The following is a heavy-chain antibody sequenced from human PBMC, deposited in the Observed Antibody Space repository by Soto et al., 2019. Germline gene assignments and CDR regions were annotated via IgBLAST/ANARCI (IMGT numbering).Heavy chain of an antibody. Sequence: GASVKVSCKASGYIFTGHYINWVLQAPGQGLEYMGWINPNSGDTNYAQKFQGRVTITTDTSITTAYMELSRLTSDDTAVYYCARPFCGSGSCHNWLDLWGQGTQVTVSS. CDR3: ARPFCGSGSCHNWLDL. V-gene: IGHV1-2*02. CDR2: INPNSGDT. D-gene: IGHD2-15*01. J-gene: IGHJ5*01. CDR1: GYIFTGHY.